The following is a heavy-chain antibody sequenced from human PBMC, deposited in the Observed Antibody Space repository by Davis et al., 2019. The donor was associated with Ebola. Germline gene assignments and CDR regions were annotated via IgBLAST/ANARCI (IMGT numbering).Heavy chain of an antibody. D-gene: IGHD6-19*01. CDR3: AGIRGQWLED. J-gene: IGHJ4*02. CDR2: IYYSGST. CDR1: GGSISSGGYY. V-gene: IGHV4-31*03. Sequence: LRLSCTVSGGSISSGGYYWSWIRQHPGKGLEWIGYIYYSGSTYYNPSLKSRVTISVDTSKNQFSLKLSSVPAADTALYYCAGIRGQWLEDWGQGTLVTVSS.